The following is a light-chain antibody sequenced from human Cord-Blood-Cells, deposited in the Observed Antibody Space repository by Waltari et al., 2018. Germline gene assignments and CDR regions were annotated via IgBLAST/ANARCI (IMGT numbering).Light chain of an antibody. CDR1: QSVSSY. CDR2: DAS. J-gene: IGKJ4*01. V-gene: IGKV3-11*01. CDR3: QQRSNWP. Sequence: IVLTQSPATLYLSPGERATLSCRASQSVSSYLAWYQQKPGQAPRLLTYDASNRATGIPARFSGSGSGTDFTLTISSLEPEDFAVYYCQQRSNWPFGGGTKVEIK.